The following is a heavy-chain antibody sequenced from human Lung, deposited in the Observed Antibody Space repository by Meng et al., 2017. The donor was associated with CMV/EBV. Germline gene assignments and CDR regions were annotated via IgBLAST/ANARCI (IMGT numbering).Heavy chain of an antibody. Sequence: ASXXVSXKASGYTFTSYCMHWVRQAPGQGLEWMGIINPSGGSTSYAQKFQGRVTMTRDTSTSTVYMELSSLRSEDTAVYYCARLYCSSTSCYTAGYFQHWGQGXLVTVSS. D-gene: IGHD2-2*02. J-gene: IGHJ1*01. CDR1: GYTFTSYC. CDR3: ARLYCSSTSCYTAGYFQH. V-gene: IGHV1-46*01. CDR2: INPSGGST.